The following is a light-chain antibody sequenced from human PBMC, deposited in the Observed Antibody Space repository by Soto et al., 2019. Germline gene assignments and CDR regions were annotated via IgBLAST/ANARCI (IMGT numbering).Light chain of an antibody. V-gene: IGKV1-39*01. CDR3: QESYSFLWGT. Sequence: DIQMTQSPSSLSASVGDRVTITCRTSQSISTSLNWYQQKAGKAPKLLIYGASTLQRGVPLRFSGSGCGTDFTRTISSLQREDFATYYCQESYSFLWGTCGQGTKV. CDR1: QSISTS. J-gene: IGKJ1*01. CDR2: GAS.